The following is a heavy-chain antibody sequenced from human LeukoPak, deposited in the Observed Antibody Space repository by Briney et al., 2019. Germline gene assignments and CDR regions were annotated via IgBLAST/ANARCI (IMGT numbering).Heavy chain of an antibody. J-gene: IGHJ3*02. CDR2: ISYDGNSQ. D-gene: IGHD2-15*01. Sequence: GRSLRLSCAASGFIFSSYAMHWVRQAPGKGLEWVAVISYDGNSQYHADAVKGRFTISRDNSKNTLYLQMNSLRPEDTAVYHCARLTFSGFCSGGSCYSDAFDIWGPGTMVTVSS. CDR1: GFIFSSYA. CDR3: ARLTFSGFCSGGSCYSDAFDI. V-gene: IGHV3-30-3*01.